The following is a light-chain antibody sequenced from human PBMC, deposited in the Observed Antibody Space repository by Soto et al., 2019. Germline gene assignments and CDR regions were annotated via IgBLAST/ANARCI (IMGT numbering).Light chain of an antibody. J-gene: IGLJ3*02. CDR3: ENWDIPWE. V-gene: IGLV4-60*03. CDR1: SGHSSYI. CDR2: LEGSGSY. Sequence: QAVVTQSSSASASLGSSVKLTCTLSSGHSSYIIAWHQQQPGKAPRYLMKLEGSGSYNKGSGVPDRFSGSSSGADRYLTISNLQSEDEADYYCENWDIPWEFGGGTQLTVL.